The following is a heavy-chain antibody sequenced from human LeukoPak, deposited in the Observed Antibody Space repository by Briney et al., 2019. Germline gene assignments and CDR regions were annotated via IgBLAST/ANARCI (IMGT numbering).Heavy chain of an antibody. CDR3: AKGYDTRH. V-gene: IGHV3-30*02. Sequence: GGPLRLSCAASGFTFSTYGMHWVRRAPGKGLEWVAFIRLDGVTTYHADSVKGRFTISRDNSKNTLYLQMNSLRTEDTAMYYCAKGYDTRHWGQGTLVIVSS. J-gene: IGHJ1*01. CDR2: IRLDGVTT. CDR1: GFTFSTYG. D-gene: IGHD3-9*01.